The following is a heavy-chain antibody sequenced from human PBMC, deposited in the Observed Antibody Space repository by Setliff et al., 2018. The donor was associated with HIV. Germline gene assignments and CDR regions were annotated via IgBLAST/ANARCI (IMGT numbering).Heavy chain of an antibody. CDR2: IYHSGTT. V-gene: IGHV4-38-2*02. CDR1: GYPISSGYY. D-gene: IGHD2-8*01. Sequence: SETLSLTCTVSGYPISSGYYWGWIRQPPGKGLEWIRSIYHSGTTDYNPSLKSRVTISEDTSKNQFSLKVNSVTAADTAMYFCARESPDGLDYWGQGTLVTVSS. J-gene: IGHJ4*02. CDR3: ARESPDGLDY.